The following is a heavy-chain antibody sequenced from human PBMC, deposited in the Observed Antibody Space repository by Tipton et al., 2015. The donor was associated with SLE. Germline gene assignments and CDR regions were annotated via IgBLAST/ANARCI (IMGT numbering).Heavy chain of an antibody. V-gene: IGHV4-4*07. CDR3: ARSMLTTKRVFDY. D-gene: IGHD3-16*01. CDR2: IYTSGAT. Sequence: TLSLTCNVSGVSISSSYWSWIRQPAGKGLEWIGRIYTSGATDDNPSLKSRVTMSVDMSKNQFSLSVNSVTAADTAVYYCARSMLTTKRVFDYWGQGTLVTVSS. J-gene: IGHJ4*02. CDR1: GVSISSSY.